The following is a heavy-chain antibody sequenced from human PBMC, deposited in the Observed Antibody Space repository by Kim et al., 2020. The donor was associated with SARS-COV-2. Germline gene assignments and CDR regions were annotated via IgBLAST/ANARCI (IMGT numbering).Heavy chain of an antibody. CDR3: ARDRQEYSSSWRGDAFDI. V-gene: IGHV1-69*13. CDR2: IIPIFGTA. CDR1: GGTFSSYA. D-gene: IGHD6-13*01. J-gene: IGHJ3*02. Sequence: SVKVSCKASGGTFSSYAISWVRQAPGQGLEWMGGIIPIFGTANYAQKFQGRVTITADESTSTAYMELSSLRSEDTAVYYCARDRQEYSSSWRGDAFDIWGQGTMVTVSS.